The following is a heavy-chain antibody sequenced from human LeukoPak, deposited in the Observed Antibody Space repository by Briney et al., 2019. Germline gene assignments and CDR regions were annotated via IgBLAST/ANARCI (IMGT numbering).Heavy chain of an antibody. Sequence: SETLSLTCTVSGGSISSSPYYWGWIRQPPGKGLEWIGSIYYSGTTHYNPSLKSRVTISVDTSKNQFSLKLSSVTAADTAVYYCASAGGNGGNSPPGWFDPWGQGTLVTVSS. CDR1: GGSISSSPYY. CDR2: IYYSGTT. CDR3: ASAGGNGGNSPPGWFDP. D-gene: IGHD4-23*01. J-gene: IGHJ5*02. V-gene: IGHV4-39*07.